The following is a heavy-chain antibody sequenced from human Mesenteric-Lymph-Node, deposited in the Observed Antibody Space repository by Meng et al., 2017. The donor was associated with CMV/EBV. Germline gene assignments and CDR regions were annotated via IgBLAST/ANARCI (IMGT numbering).Heavy chain of an antibody. CDR2: ITTYNDNT. CDR3: ARDTIAVGGFDI. D-gene: IGHD1-26*01. Sequence: ASVKVSCKASGYTFTSYGINWVRQAPGQGLEWMGWITTYNDNTNYAQNLQGRVTMTTDTSTSTAYMELRSLRSDDTAVYYCARDTIAVGGFDIWGQGTMVTVSS. J-gene: IGHJ3*02. V-gene: IGHV1-18*01. CDR1: GYTFTSYG.